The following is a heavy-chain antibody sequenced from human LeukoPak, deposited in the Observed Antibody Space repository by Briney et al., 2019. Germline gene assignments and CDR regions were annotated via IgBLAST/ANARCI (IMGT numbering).Heavy chain of an antibody. J-gene: IGHJ3*02. V-gene: IGHV3-64D*06. CDR1: GFTFSSYA. Sequence: GGSLRLSCSASGFTFSSYAMHWVRQAPGKGLEYVSAISSNGGSTYYADSVKGRFTISRDNSKNTLYLQMSSPRAEDTAVYYCVKDRGYYDSSGYHDAFDIWGQGTMVTVSS. D-gene: IGHD3-22*01. CDR3: VKDRGYYDSSGYHDAFDI. CDR2: ISSNGGST.